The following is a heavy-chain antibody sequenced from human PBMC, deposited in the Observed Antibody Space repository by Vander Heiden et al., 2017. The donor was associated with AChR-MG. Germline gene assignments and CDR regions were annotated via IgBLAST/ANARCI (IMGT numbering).Heavy chain of an antibody. J-gene: IGHJ3*02. V-gene: IGHV3-7*01. CDR3: ARSGSYDYGGHDAFDI. CDR1: GFTFSSYW. Sequence: EVQLVESGGGLVQPGGSLRLSCAASGFTFSSYWMSWVRQAPGKGLEWVANIKQDGSEKYYVDSVKGRFTISRDNAKNSLYLQMNSLRAEDTAVYYCARSGSYDYGGHDAFDIWGQGTMVTVSS. CDR2: IKQDGSEK. D-gene: IGHD3-10*01.